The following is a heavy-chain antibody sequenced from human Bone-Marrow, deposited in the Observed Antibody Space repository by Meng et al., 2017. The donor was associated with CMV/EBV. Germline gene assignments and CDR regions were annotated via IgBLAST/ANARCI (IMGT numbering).Heavy chain of an antibody. CDR3: AREYSGSSYYYGMDV. CDR2: INPSGGST. Sequence: ASVKVSCKASGYTFTSYYMHWVRQAPGQGLEWMGIINPSGGSTSYAQKFQGRVTMTRDTSTSTVYMELSSRRSEDTAVYYCAREYSGSSYYYGMDVWGQGTTVTVSS. CDR1: GYTFTSYY. J-gene: IGHJ6*02. V-gene: IGHV1-46*01. D-gene: IGHD1-26*01.